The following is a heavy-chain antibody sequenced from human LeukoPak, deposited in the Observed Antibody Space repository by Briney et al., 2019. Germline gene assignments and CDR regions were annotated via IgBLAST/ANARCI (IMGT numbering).Heavy chain of an antibody. CDR3: AINPRSPHFPNDAFDI. D-gene: IGHD6-13*01. CDR2: ISAYNGNT. V-gene: IGHV1-18*01. J-gene: IGHJ3*02. CDR1: GYTVTSYG. Sequence: ASVKVSCKASGYTVTSYGISWVRQAPGQGLEWMGWISAYNGNTNYAQKLQGRVTMTTDTSTSTAYMELRSLRSDDTAVYYCAINPRSPHFPNDAFDIWGQGTMVTVSS.